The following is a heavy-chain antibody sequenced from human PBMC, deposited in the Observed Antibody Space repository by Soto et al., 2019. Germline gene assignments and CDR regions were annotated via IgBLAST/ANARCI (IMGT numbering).Heavy chain of an antibody. V-gene: IGHV3-9*01. Sequence: PGGSLRLSCAASGFTFDDYAMHWVRQAPGKGLEWVSGISWNSGSIGYADSVKGRFTISRDNAKNSLYLQMNSLRAEDTALYYCAKGGFDYVRAFDIWGQGTMVTVSS. CDR3: AKGGFDYVRAFDI. CDR1: GFTFDDYA. CDR2: ISWNSGSI. D-gene: IGHD4-17*01. J-gene: IGHJ3*02.